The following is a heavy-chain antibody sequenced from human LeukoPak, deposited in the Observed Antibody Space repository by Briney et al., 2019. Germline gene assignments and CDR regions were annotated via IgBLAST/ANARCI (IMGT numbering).Heavy chain of an antibody. CDR1: GDSISSFY. J-gene: IGHJ3*02. V-gene: IGHV4-4*07. CDR3: AKGRPRNTARLDDAFDI. D-gene: IGHD5-18*01. CDR2: IYNIGST. Sequence: SETLSLTCTVSGDSISSFYWTWIRQPAGKGLEWIGRIYNIGSTNFNPSLESRVTMSVDTSKNQFFLRLNSVSAADTAVYYCAKGRPRNTARLDDAFDIWGPGTMVTFSS.